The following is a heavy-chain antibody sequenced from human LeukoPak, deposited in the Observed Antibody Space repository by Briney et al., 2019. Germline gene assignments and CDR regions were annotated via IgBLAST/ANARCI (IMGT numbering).Heavy chain of an antibody. CDR2: IKQDGSEK. D-gene: IGHD3-10*01. J-gene: IGHJ4*02. Sequence: GGSLRLSCAASGFTFSSYWMSWVRQAPGKGLEWVANIKQDGSEKYYVDSVKGRFTISRDNAKNSLYLQMNSLRAEDTAVYYCARDMRDLWFGELSAFDYWGQGTLVTVSS. CDR3: ARDMRDLWFGELSAFDY. V-gene: IGHV3-7*03. CDR1: GFTFSSYW.